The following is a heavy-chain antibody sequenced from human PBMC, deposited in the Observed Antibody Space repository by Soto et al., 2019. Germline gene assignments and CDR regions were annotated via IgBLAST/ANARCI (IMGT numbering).Heavy chain of an antibody. CDR3: ARVGTAHADYYYGMDV. D-gene: IGHD7-27*01. V-gene: IGHV4-39*01. CDR2: MYYSGRT. CDR1: GGSVSSGSYY. Sequence: SETLSLTCTVSGGSVSSGSYYWGWILQPPGKGLEWIGSMYYSGRTYYNSSLKSRVTISVDTSKNQFSLRLSSVTAADTALYYCARVGTAHADYYYGMDVWGQGTTVTVSS. J-gene: IGHJ6*02.